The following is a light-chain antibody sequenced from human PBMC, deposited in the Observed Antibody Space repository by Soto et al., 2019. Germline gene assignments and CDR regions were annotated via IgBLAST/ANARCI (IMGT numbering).Light chain of an antibody. CDR2: GAS. CDR3: QQYGNSWYT. J-gene: IGKJ2*01. V-gene: IGKV3-20*01. Sequence: ENVLTQSPGTLSLSPGERATLSCRASQSVSARSLAWYQHKPGQAPRLFIHGASSRATGIPDRFSGSGSGTDFTLTISRLEPEDFAVYYCQQYGNSWYTFGQGTKLEIK. CDR1: QSVSARS.